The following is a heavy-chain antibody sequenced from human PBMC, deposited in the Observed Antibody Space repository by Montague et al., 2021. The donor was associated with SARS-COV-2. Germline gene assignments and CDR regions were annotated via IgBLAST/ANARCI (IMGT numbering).Heavy chain of an antibody. J-gene: IGHJ4*02. V-gene: IGHV4-34*01. D-gene: IGHD3-22*01. Sequence: SETLSLTCAVYGGSFSGYYWSWIRQPPGKGLEWIGEIYHSGTTNYNPPLKSRVTISVDTSKNQFSLKLSSVTAADTAVYYCARATLGISVIVVVMTAIDYWFDDWGQGNLVTVSS. CDR3: ARATLGISVIVVVMTAIDYWFDD. CDR2: IYHSGTT. CDR1: GGSFSGYY.